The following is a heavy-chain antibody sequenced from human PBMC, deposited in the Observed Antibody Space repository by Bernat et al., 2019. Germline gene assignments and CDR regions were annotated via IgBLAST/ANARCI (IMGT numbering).Heavy chain of an antibody. CDR1: GGSISSSYY. V-gene: IGHV4-39*01. CDR2: IYYSGST. D-gene: IGHD4-11*01. J-gene: IGHJ4*02. CDR3: ATNSRELTTVTYFDY. Sequence: QLQLQESGPGLVKPSETLSLTCTVSGGSISSSYYWCGCSRHPARGLEWIGSIYYSGSTYYNPSLQSRVTISVDTSKNQFSLKLSSVTAADTAVYYCATNSRELTTVTYFDYWGQGTLVTVSS.